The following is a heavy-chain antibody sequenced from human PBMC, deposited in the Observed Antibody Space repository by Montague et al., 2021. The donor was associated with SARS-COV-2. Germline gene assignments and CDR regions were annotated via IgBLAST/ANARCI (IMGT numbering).Heavy chain of an antibody. D-gene: IGHD2-8*01. CDR2: ISYDGSNK. Sequence: SLRLSCAASGFTFSSYGMHWVRQAPGKGLEWVAVISYDGSNKYYADSVKGRFTISRDNSKNTLYLQMNSLRAEDTAVYYCAKDFMSLMVYAMVYYYYDMDVWGQGTTVTVSS. CDR1: GFTFSSYG. V-gene: IGHV3-30*18. J-gene: IGHJ6*02. CDR3: AKDFMSLMVYAMVYYYYDMDV.